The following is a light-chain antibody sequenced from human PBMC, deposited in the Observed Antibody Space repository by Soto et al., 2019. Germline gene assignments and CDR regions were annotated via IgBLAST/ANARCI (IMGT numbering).Light chain of an antibody. J-gene: IGKJ1*01. CDR3: QQYNNFRWT. CDR2: DAS. V-gene: IGKV1-33*01. CDR1: QDISNY. Sequence: DIQMTQSPSSLSASVGDRVTITCQASQDISNYLNWYQQKPGKAPKLLIYDASTLESGVPLRFSGSGSGTEFTLTISSLQPDDVATYYCQQYNNFRWTFGQGTKVEIK.